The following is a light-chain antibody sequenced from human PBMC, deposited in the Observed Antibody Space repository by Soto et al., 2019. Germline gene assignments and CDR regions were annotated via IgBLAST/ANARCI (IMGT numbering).Light chain of an antibody. J-gene: IGLJ1*01. CDR1: SSNIGSNI. CDR2: SNN. Sequence: QSVLTQPPSASRTPGQRITISCSGSSSNIGSNIVNWYQQLPGTAPKLLIYSNNQRPSGVPDRFSGSRSGTSASLAISGLQSEDEADYYCAAWDDSLKGQVLGTGTKLTVL. CDR3: AAWDDSLKGQV. V-gene: IGLV1-44*01.